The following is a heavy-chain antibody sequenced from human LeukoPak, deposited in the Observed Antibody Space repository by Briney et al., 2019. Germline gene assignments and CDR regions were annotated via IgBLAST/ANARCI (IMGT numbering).Heavy chain of an antibody. CDR1: GYTFTSYG. CDR2: ISAYNGNT. V-gene: IGHV1-18*01. CDR3: ARASTIFGVVTKYYFDY. Sequence: GASVKVSCNASGYTFTSYGISWVRKAPGQGLEWMGWISAYNGNTNYAQKLQGRVTMTTDTSTSTAYMELRSLRSDDTAVYYCARASTIFGVVTKYYFDYWGQGTLVTVSS. J-gene: IGHJ4*02. D-gene: IGHD3-3*01.